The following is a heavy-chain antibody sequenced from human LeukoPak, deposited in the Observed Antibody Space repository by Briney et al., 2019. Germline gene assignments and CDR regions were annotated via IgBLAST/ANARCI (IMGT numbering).Heavy chain of an antibody. D-gene: IGHD1-7*01. CDR1: GFTFSTYV. CDR2: ITGGGDFT. CDR3: ARARGNYWFDY. V-gene: IGHV3-23*01. Sequence: GGSLRLSCAASGFTFSTYVMTWVRQAPGKGLEWVSSITGGGDFTYYADSVKGRFTISRDSSKNTLYLQMNSLRAGDTAIYYCARARGNYWFDYWGQGTLVTVSS. J-gene: IGHJ4*02.